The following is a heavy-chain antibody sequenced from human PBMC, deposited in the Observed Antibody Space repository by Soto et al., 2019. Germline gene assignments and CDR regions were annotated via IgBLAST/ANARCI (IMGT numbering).Heavy chain of an antibody. D-gene: IGHD6-6*01. Sequence: PGGSLRLSSTASGFNFISYSMNWVRQVSGKGLEWVSYISSSSSTINYADSVKGRFTMSRDNAKTSLYLQMNSLRDEDTAVYYCARPEYSSSSYGMDVWGQGTTVTVSS. V-gene: IGHV3-48*02. CDR2: ISSSSSTI. CDR1: GFNFISYS. CDR3: ARPEYSSSSYGMDV. J-gene: IGHJ6*02.